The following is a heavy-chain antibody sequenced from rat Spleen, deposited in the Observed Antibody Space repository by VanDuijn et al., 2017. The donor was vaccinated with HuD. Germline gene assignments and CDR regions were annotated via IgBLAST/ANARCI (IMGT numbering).Heavy chain of an antibody. CDR1: GFTFSNYD. V-gene: IGHV5S13*01. CDR2: ISTGGGNT. D-gene: IGHD1-10*01. J-gene: IGHJ3*01. Sequence: EVQLVESGGGLVQPGRSLKLSCAASGFTFSNYDMAWVRQAPTKGLDWIASISTGGGNTYYRDSVKGRFTISRDNAKNTQYLQMDSLRSEDTATYYCARHGIYNNYGWFAYWGQGTLVTVSS. CDR3: ARHGIYNNYGWFAY.